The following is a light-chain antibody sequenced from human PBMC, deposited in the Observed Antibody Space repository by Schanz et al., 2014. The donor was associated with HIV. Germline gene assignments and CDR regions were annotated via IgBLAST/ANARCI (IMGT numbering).Light chain of an antibody. V-gene: IGLV1-51*01. Sequence: QSVLTQPPSVSAAPGQKVTISCSGSTSNIGDNYVSWYQQFPGTAPKLLIYDNGRRASGIPDRFSASKSGTSATLGITGLQTGDEADYYCGTWDSSLSADVFGTGTKLTVL. CDR1: TSNIGDNY. CDR2: DNG. CDR3: GTWDSSLSADV. J-gene: IGLJ1*01.